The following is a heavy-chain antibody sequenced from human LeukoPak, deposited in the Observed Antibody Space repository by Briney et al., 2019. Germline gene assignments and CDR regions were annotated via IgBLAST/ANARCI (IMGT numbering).Heavy chain of an antibody. CDR1: GYSISSGYY. Sequence: PSETLSLTCAVSGYSISSGYYWGWIRQPPGKGLEWIGSIYHSGSTYCNPSLKSRVTTSVDTSKNQFSLKLSSVTAADTAVYYCARLLYSSSWYGFEYYFDYWGQGTLVTVSS. J-gene: IGHJ4*02. D-gene: IGHD6-13*01. V-gene: IGHV4-38-2*01. CDR2: IYHSGST. CDR3: ARLLYSSSWYGFEYYFDY.